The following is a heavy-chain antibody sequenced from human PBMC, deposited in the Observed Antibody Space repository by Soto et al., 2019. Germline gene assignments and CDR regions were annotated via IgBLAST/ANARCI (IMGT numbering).Heavy chain of an antibody. Sequence: SETLSLTCAVYGGSFSGYYWSWIRQPPGKGLEWIGEINHSGSTNYNPSHKRRHTISVDTSKNQFSLKVSSVTAADTALYYFARVGSTVTTSGAVSVWGQGTTVTVSS. CDR1: GGSFSGYY. J-gene: IGHJ6*02. V-gene: IGHV4-34*01. CDR2: INHSGST. CDR3: ARVGSTVTTSGAVSV. D-gene: IGHD4-4*01.